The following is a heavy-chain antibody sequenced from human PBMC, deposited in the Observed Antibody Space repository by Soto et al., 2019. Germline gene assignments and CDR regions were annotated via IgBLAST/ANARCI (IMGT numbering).Heavy chain of an antibody. CDR3: AREGSYSAYNFAHGIQLWSFDF. CDR1: GGSISSYY. V-gene: IGHV4-59*12. D-gene: IGHD5-12*01. CDR2: IYYSGST. Sequence: SETLSLTCTVSGGSISSYYWSWIRQPPGKGLEWIGYIYYSGSTNYNPSLKSRVAMSVDTSKNHFSLNLSSVTAADMAVYYCAREGSYSAYNFAHGIQLWSFDFWGQGAPGTVS. J-gene: IGHJ4*02.